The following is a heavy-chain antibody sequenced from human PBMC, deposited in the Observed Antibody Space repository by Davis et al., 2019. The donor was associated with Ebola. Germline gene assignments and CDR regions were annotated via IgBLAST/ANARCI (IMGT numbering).Heavy chain of an antibody. CDR2: INPNSGGT. V-gene: IGHV1-2*04. Sequence: ASVKVSCKASGYTFTGYYMHWVRQAPGQGLEWMGWINPNSGGTNYAQKFQGWVTMTRDTSISTAYMELRRLRSDDTAVYYCASVPGCSGGSCSYYFDYWGQGTLVTVSS. CDR1: GYTFTGYY. J-gene: IGHJ4*02. D-gene: IGHD2-15*01. CDR3: ASVPGCSGGSCSYYFDY.